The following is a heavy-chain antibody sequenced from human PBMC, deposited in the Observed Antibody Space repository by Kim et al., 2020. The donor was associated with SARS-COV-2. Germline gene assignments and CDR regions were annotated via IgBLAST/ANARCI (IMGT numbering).Heavy chain of an antibody. J-gene: IGHJ4*02. D-gene: IGHD1-1*01. Sequence: SPSFEGQVTISVDKTTSTTYLQWNSLKASDTAIYYCARQYATGAGSYFDYWGQGTLVTVSS. V-gene: IGHV5-51*01. CDR3: ARQYATGAGSYFDY.